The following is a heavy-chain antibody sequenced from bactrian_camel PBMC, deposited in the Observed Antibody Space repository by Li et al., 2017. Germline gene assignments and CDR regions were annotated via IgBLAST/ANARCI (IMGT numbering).Heavy chain of an antibody. V-gene: IGHV3S57*01. J-gene: IGHJ6*01. CDR3: AATMGDYALGVSLSPGKCEETDFGW. Sequence: HVQLVESGGGSVKAGESLKLSCVAFGGTYSSYRSYCMAWFRQAPGKEREGVAAIGMDGRTSAADSVMGRFTISKDNAKNTLYLQMDNLQPEDTAMYYCAATMGDYALGVSLSPGKCEETDFGWWGQGTQVTVS. D-gene: IGHD5*01. CDR2: IGMDGRT. CDR1: GGTYSSYRSYC.